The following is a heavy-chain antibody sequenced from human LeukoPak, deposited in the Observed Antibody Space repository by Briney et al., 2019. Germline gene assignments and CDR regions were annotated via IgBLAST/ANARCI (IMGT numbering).Heavy chain of an antibody. CDR1: GGSISSYY. D-gene: IGHD2-21*01. V-gene: IGHV4-4*07. J-gene: IGHJ5*02. Sequence: SETLSLTCTVSGGSISSYYWSWIRQPAGKGLEWIGRIYTSGSTNYNPSLKSRVTMSVDTSKNQFSLKLSSVTAADTAVYYCARDFARGGGGSWFDPWGQGTLVTVSS. CDR3: ARDFARGGGGSWFDP. CDR2: IYTSGST.